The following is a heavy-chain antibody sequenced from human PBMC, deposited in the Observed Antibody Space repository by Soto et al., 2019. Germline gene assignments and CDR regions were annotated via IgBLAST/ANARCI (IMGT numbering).Heavy chain of an antibody. CDR1: GFTFNSYA. D-gene: IGHD4-4*01. J-gene: IGHJ4*02. CDR3: AKDATVTPSYYFDY. Sequence: GGSLRLSCAASGFTFNSYAMSWVRQAPGKGREWVSDISGSGGSTYYADSVKGRFTSSRDNSKNTLYLQMNSLRAEDTAVYYCAKDATVTPSYYFDYWGQGTLVTVSS. CDR2: ISGSGGST. V-gene: IGHV3-23*01.